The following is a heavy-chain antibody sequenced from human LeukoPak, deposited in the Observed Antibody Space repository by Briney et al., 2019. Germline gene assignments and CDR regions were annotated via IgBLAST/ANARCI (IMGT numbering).Heavy chain of an antibody. D-gene: IGHD6-19*01. CDR2: ISSSSSTI. J-gene: IGHJ4*02. CDR1: GFTFSSYS. CDR3: ARRAVAGTADY. V-gene: IGHV3-48*01. Sequence: GRSLRLSCAASGFTFSSYSMNWVRQAPGKGLEWVSYISSSSSTIYYADSVKGRFTISRDNAKNSLYLQMNSLRAEDTAVYYCARRAVAGTADYWGQGTLVTVSS.